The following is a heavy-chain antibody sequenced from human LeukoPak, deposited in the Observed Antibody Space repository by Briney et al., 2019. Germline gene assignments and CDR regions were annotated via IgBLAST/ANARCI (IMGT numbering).Heavy chain of an antibody. CDR2: ISGSGGST. CDR1: GFTFSSYA. Sequence: GGSLRLSCAASGFTFSSYALSWVRQAPGKGLEWVSAISGSGGSTYYADSVKGRFTISRDNSKNTLYLQMNSLRAGDTAVYYCAKVQNYYGSGSPDYWGQGTLVTVSS. J-gene: IGHJ4*02. D-gene: IGHD3-10*01. V-gene: IGHV3-23*01. CDR3: AKVQNYYGSGSPDY.